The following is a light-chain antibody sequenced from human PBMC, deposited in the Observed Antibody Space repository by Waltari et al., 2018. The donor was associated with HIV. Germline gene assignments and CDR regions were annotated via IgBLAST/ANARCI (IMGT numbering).Light chain of an antibody. V-gene: IGLV3-25*03. CDR2: KDI. Sequence: SYALTQTPSLSVSPGQTARINCSRGALPKKYSSWYRQKAGQAPVLLIYKDIERPSGIPERISGSGSGTGITLTISGVQAEDEGDYFCQSTDFDGTWVFGGGTRLTVL. CDR1: ALPKKY. CDR3: QSTDFDGTWV. J-gene: IGLJ3*02.